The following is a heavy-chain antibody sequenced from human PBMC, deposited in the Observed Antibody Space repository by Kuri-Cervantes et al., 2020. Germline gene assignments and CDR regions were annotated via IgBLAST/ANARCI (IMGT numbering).Heavy chain of an antibody. J-gene: IGHJ3*02. CDR3: ARGRRWSDTFDI. D-gene: IGHD2-15*01. CDR1: GGSFSGYY. Sequence: SETLSLTCAVYGGSFSGYYWSWIRQPPGKGLEWIGEINHRGSTNYNPSLKSRATISVDTSKNQFSLKLSSVTAADTAVYYCARGRRWSDTFDIWGQGTMVTVSS. CDR2: INHRGST. V-gene: IGHV4-34*01.